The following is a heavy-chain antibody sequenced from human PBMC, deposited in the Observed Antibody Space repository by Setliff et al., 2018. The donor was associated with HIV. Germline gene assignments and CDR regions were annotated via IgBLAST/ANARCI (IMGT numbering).Heavy chain of an antibody. CDR3: GRFQAWQLVRGYYYYLDV. CDR2: IHYSGST. V-gene: IGHV4-61*01. J-gene: IGHJ6*03. D-gene: IGHD6-6*01. CDR1: GGSISSGSYY. Sequence: SETLSLTCTVSGGSISSGSYYWSWIRQPPGKGLEFIGNIHYSGSTDYNPSIKSRVTMSVDMSKNQLSLKVISVTAADTAVYYCGRFQAWQLVRGYYYYLDVWGRGATVTVSS.